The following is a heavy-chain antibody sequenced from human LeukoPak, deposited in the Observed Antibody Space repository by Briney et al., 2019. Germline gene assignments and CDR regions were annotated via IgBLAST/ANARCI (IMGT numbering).Heavy chain of an antibody. V-gene: IGHV1-69*13. Sequence: ASVKVSCKASGGTFSSNAISWVRQAPGQGLEWMGGIIPIFGTANYAQKFQGRVTITADESTSTAYMELSSLRSEDTAVYYCARGYYDSSGYYYAGANYYYYYMDVWGKGTTVTISS. CDR1: GGTFSSNA. D-gene: IGHD3-22*01. J-gene: IGHJ6*03. CDR3: ARGYYDSSGYYYAGANYYYYYMDV. CDR2: IIPIFGTA.